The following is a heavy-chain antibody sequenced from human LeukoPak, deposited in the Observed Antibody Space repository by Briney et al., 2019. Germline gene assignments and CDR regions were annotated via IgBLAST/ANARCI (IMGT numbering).Heavy chain of an antibody. J-gene: IGHJ6*03. CDR1: GGSISSYY. CDR2: IYYSGST. D-gene: IGHD2-2*01. V-gene: IGHV4-59*01. Sequence: SETLSLTCTVSGGSISSYYWSWIRQPPGKGLEWIGYIYYSGSTNYNPSLKSRVTISVDTSKNQFSLKLSSVTAADTAVYYCARVLGYCSSTSCRYYYYYMDVWGKGTTVTVS. CDR3: ARVLGYCSSTSCRYYYYYMDV.